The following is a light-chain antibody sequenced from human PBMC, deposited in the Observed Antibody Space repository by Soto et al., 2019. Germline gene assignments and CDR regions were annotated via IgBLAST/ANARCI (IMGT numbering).Light chain of an antibody. CDR3: CSYADGSIYF. Sequence: QSVLTQPPSVSAAPGQKVTISCSGSSSNIGGNSVSWYQQLPGTAPKLLIYDDNKRPSGIPDRFSGSKSGTSATLGITGFQTGDEADYYCCSYADGSIYFFGTGTKVTVL. CDR1: SSNIGGNS. J-gene: IGLJ1*01. CDR2: DDN. V-gene: IGLV1-51*01.